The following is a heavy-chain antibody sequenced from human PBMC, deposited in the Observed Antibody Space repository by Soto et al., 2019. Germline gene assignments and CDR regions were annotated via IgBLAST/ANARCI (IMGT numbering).Heavy chain of an antibody. CDR3: XXXYYESSDYYVGSPAXXY. D-gene: IGHD3-22*01. V-gene: IGHV4-30-4*01. J-gene: IGHJ4*01. CDR1: GGSIAGGDYY. CDR2: IYSSGTT. Sequence: QVQLQESGPGLVKASQTLSLTCTVFGGSIAGGDYYWAWIRQPPGRGLEWIGYIYSSGTTYYNPSLKGRLTISLAQSQVSLKLTSVTATDTGVYXCXXXYYESSDYYVGSPAXXYWGXGARVXVXX.